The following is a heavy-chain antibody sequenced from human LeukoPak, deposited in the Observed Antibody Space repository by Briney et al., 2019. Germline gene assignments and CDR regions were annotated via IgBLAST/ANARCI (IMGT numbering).Heavy chain of an antibody. Sequence: GGSLRLSCAASGFTFSSYWMHWVRQAPGKGLVWISRIKSDGSTTNYADSVKGRFTISRDNAENTLYLQMNSLRVEDTAVYYCTRRVSTTRWFDPWGQGTLVTVSS. CDR1: GFTFSSYW. CDR2: IKSDGSTT. D-gene: IGHD2-15*01. V-gene: IGHV3-74*01. CDR3: TRRVSTTRWFDP. J-gene: IGHJ5*02.